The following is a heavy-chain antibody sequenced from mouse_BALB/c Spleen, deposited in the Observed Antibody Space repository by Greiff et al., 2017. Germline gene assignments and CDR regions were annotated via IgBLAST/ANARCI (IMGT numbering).Heavy chain of an antibody. CDR1: GKSFTGYY. D-gene: IGHD1-1*01. CDR2: INPNNGGT. CDR3: ARDGSSSFAY. V-gene: IGHV1-26*01. J-gene: IGHJ3*01. Sequence: VQLQQSGTELVKPGASVKISRKTSGKSFTGYYMRWVKQSPGKSLEWIGGINPNNGGTSYNQKFKGKATLTVDKSSSTAYMELRSLTSEDSAVYYCARDGSSSFAYWGQGTLVTVSA.